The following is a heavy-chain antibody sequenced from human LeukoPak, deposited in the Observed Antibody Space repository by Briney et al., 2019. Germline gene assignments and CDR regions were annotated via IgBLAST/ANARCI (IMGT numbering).Heavy chain of an antibody. Sequence: SETLSLTCTVSGGSIGSFYWSWIRQPPGKGLEWIGYIYFSGSTNYSSSLKSRVTISVDTSKNQFSLRLSSVTAADTAVYYCARRYSGYDFLDYWGQGTLVTVSS. J-gene: IGHJ4*02. CDR1: GGSIGSFY. CDR2: IYFSGST. CDR3: ARRYSGYDFLDY. D-gene: IGHD5-12*01. V-gene: IGHV4-59*08.